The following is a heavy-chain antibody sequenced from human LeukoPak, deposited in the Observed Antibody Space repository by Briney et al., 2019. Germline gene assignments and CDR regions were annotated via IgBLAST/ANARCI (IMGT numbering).Heavy chain of an antibody. CDR1: GYTFTGYD. CDR2: MNPNSGNT. J-gene: IGHJ6*03. V-gene: IGHV1-8*01. Sequence: ASVKVSCKASGYTFTGYDINWVRQATGQGLEWMGWMNPNSGNTGYAQKFQGRVTMTRNTSISTAYMELSSLRSEDTAVYYCARGSGGSYYYYYYMDVWGKGTTVTVSS. D-gene: IGHD2-15*01. CDR3: ARGSGGSYYYYYYMDV.